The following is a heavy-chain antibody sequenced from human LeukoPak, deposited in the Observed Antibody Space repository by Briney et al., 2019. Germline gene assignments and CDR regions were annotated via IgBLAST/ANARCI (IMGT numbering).Heavy chain of an antibody. CDR1: GFTFSSYA. CDR2: ISGSGGST. D-gene: IGHD3-22*01. Sequence: GGSLRLSCAASGFTFSSYAMSWVRQAPGKGLEWVSAISGSGGSTYYADSVKGRFTISRDNSKNTLYLQMNSLRAEDTAVYYCAKDEFDRGAYYYDSSGPGLDYWGQGTLVTVSS. V-gene: IGHV3-23*01. CDR3: AKDEFDRGAYYYDSSGPGLDY. J-gene: IGHJ4*02.